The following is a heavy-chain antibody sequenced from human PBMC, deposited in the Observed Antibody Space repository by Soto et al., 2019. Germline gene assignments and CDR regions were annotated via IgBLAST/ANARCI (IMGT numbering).Heavy chain of an antibody. CDR2: IYYSGST. CDR3: AREIGRITMTP. D-gene: IGHD3-22*01. CDR1: GGSISSGGYY. Sequence: SETLSLTCTVSGGSISSGGYYWSWIRQHPGKGLEWIGYIYYSGSTYYNPSLKSRVTVSVDTSKNQFSLKLSSVTAADTAVYYCAREIGRITMTPWGQGTLVTVSS. V-gene: IGHV4-31*03. J-gene: IGHJ5*02.